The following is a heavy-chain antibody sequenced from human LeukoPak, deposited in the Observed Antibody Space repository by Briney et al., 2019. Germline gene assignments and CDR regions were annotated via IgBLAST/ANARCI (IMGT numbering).Heavy chain of an antibody. J-gene: IGHJ5*02. CDR3: AKDHKVRGVIRS. CDR2: ISGSGGST. Sequence: GGSLRLSCAASGFTFSSYAMSWVRQAPGKGLEWVSAISGSGGSTYYADSVKGRFTISRDNSKNTLYLQMNSLRAGDTAVYYCAKDHKVRGVIRSWGQGTLVTVSS. V-gene: IGHV3-23*01. CDR1: GFTFSSYA. D-gene: IGHD3-10*01.